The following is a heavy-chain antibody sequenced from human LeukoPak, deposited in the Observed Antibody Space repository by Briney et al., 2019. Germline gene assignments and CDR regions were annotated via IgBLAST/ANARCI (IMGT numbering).Heavy chain of an antibody. Sequence: GGSLRLSCAASGFTFSSYGMHWVRQAPGKGLEWVGRIKSKTDGGTTDYAAPVKGRFTISRDDSKNTLYLQMNSLKTEDTAVYYCTTDQGLYYFDYWGQGTLVTVSS. CDR1: GFTFSSYG. V-gene: IGHV3-15*01. CDR3: TTDQGLYYFDY. J-gene: IGHJ4*02. CDR2: IKSKTDGGTT.